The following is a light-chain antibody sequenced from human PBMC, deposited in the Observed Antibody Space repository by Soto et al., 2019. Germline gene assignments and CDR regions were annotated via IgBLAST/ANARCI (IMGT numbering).Light chain of an antibody. CDR1: SSDVGNYNY. CDR3: SSYISSFSHV. CDR2: EVS. J-gene: IGLJ1*01. Sequence: QSALTQPASVSGSPGQSITISCTGTSSDVGNYNYVSWYQQHPGKAPKLMIFEVSDRPSGVSNRFSGSKSGNTASLTISGLQADAEADYYCSSYISSFSHVFGTGTKVTVL. V-gene: IGLV2-14*01.